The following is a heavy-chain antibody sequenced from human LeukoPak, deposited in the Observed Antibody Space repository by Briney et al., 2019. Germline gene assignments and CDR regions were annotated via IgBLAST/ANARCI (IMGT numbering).Heavy chain of an antibody. CDR2: IKNKADDGTT. J-gene: IGHJ6*03. CDR1: GFTFSYAW. CDR3: AKRQGYMDV. V-gene: IGHV3-15*01. Sequence: PGGSLRLSCAASGFTFSYAWMSWVRQAPGKGLEWVGRIKNKADDGTTDYAAPVKGRFTISRDDPKNTLYLQMNSLRAEDTAVYYCAKRQGYMDVWGKGTTVTVSS.